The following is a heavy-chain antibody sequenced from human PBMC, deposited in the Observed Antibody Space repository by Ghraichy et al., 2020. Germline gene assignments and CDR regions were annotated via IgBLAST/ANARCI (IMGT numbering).Heavy chain of an antibody. J-gene: IGHJ6*02. CDR3: ARTYYYGSGSFLDSYYYYGMDV. D-gene: IGHD3-10*01. Sequence: ASVKVSCKASGYTFTSYDINWVRQATGQGLEWMGWMNPNSGNTGYAQKFQGRVTMTRNTSISTAYMELSSLRSEDTAVYYCARTYYYGSGSFLDSYYYYGMDVWGQGTTVTVSS. CDR2: MNPNSGNT. V-gene: IGHV1-8*01. CDR1: GYTFTSYD.